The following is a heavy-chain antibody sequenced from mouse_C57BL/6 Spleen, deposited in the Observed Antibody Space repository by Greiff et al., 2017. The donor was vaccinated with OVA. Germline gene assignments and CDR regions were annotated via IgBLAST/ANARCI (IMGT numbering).Heavy chain of an antibody. V-gene: IGHV1-26*01. CDR2: INPNNGGT. Sequence: VQLQQSGPELVKPGASVKISCKASGYTFTDYYMNWVKQSHGKSLEWIGDINPNNGGTSYNQKFKGKATLTVDKSSSTAYMELRSLTSEDSAVYYCARWHYGDYWGQGTTLTVSS. CDR1: GYTFTDYY. J-gene: IGHJ2*01. D-gene: IGHD1-1*01. CDR3: ARWHYGDY.